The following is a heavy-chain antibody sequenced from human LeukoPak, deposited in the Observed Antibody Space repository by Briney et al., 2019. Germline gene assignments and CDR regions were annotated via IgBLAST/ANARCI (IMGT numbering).Heavy chain of an antibody. CDR2: LSGSGGNT. D-gene: IGHD2-2*01. CDR3: AKRQGSSASCYDY. J-gene: IGHJ4*02. V-gene: IGHV3-23*01. Sequence: GGSLRLSCAASGFTFSSYTMSWVRQAPGKGLEWVSTLSGSGGNTYYADSVKGRFTFSRDTSKNMLYLQMNNLRAEDTAIYYCAKRQGSSASCYDYWGQGTLVTVSS. CDR1: GFTFSSYT.